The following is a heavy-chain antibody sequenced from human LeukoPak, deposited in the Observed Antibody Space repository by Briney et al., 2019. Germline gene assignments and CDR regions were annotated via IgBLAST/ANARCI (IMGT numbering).Heavy chain of an antibody. D-gene: IGHD3-16*01. J-gene: IGHJ6*02. CDR2: INHNGNVN. CDR3: ARGGGLDV. V-gene: IGHV3-7*03. Sequence: PGGSLRLSCAASGFTFSSYWMNWARQAPGKGLECVASINHNGNVNYYVDSVTGRFTISRDNAKNSLYLQMSNLRAEDTAVYFCARGGGLDVWGQGATVTVSS. CDR1: GFTFSSYW.